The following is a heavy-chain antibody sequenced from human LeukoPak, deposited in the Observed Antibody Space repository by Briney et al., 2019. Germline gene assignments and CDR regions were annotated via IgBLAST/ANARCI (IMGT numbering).Heavy chain of an antibody. CDR1: EFTFSSYA. CDR3: ARHMGAIYYYGMDV. D-gene: IGHD3-16*01. CDR2: VTGNGGST. J-gene: IGHJ6*02. Sequence: GGSLRLSCAASEFTFSSYAMTWVRQAPGKGLEWVSTVTGNGGSTYYADSVKGRFTISRDNSKNTLYLQMNSLRAEDTAVYYCARHMGAIYYYGMDVWGQGTTVTVSS. V-gene: IGHV3-23*01.